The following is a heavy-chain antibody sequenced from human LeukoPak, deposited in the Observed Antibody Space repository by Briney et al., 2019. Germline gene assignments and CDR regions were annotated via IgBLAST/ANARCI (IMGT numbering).Heavy chain of an antibody. Sequence: PGGSLRLSCAASGFTFSGYAMNWVRQAPGKGLEWLSHISSTGGTIYYADSVKGRLTVSGDNAKNSLYLQMNSLRAEDTAVYYCAKSDPYGDSLIEIWDQGALVTVSS. CDR3: AKSDPYGDSLIEI. CDR2: ISSTGGTI. V-gene: IGHV3-48*03. D-gene: IGHD4-17*01. J-gene: IGHJ4*02. CDR1: GFTFSGYA.